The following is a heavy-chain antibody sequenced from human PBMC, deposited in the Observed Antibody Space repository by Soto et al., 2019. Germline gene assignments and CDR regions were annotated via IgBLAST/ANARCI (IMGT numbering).Heavy chain of an antibody. V-gene: IGHV4-59*01. CDR2: IYYSGST. D-gene: IGHD2-2*01. CDR3: ARDTAGSTSLYYYYYYMDV. J-gene: IGHJ6*03. Sequence: PSETLSLTCTVSGGSISSYYWSWIRQPPGKGLEWIGYIYYSGSTNYNPSLKSRVTISVDTSKNQFSLKLSSVTAADTAVYYCARDTAGSTSLYYYYYYMDVWGKGTTVTVSS. CDR1: GGSISSYY.